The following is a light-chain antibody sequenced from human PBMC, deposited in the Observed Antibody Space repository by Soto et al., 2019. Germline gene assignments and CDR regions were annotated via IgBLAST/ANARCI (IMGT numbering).Light chain of an antibody. CDR1: QGINNY. J-gene: IGKJ1*01. CDR2: AAS. CDR3: HHHNSDPRT. V-gene: IGKV1-27*01. Sequence: DIQMTQSPSSLSASVGDRVTITCRASQGINNYLAWFQQKPGNVPRLLIYAASTLRSGVPSRFSGSGSGTDFTLTISTLQPEDVATYYCHHHNSDPRTFGQGTKVEL.